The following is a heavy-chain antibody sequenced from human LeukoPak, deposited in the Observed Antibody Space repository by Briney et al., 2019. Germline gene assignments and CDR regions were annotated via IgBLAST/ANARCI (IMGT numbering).Heavy chain of an antibody. J-gene: IGHJ4*02. CDR1: GFTFSSYS. CDR2: INWNGGST. V-gene: IGHV3-20*01. CDR3: ARGTGSSSPFDY. D-gene: IGHD6-13*01. Sequence: GGSLRLSCAASGFTFSSYSMNWVRQAPGKGLEWVSGINWNGGSTGYADSVKGRFTISRDNAKNSLYLQMNSLRAEDTALYHCARGTGSSSPFDYWGQGTLVTVSS.